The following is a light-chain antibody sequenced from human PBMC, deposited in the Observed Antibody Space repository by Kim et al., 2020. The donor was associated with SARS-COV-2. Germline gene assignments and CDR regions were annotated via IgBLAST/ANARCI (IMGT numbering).Light chain of an antibody. CDR2: DVN. CDR1: SSDVGGNNF. CDR3: CSYAGDSWV. J-gene: IGLJ3*02. V-gene: IGLV2-11*03. Sequence: PGQSVTISCTGTSSDVGGNNFVSWYQQHPGKAPKVMIYDVNKRPSGVPDRFSASKSGNTASLTISGLQAEDEADYYCCSYAGDSWVFGGGTQLTVL.